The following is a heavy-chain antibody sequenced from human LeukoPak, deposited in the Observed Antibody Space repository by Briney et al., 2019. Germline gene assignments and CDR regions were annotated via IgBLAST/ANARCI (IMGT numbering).Heavy chain of an antibody. CDR2: ISYDGSNT. D-gene: IGHD1-26*01. V-gene: IGHV3-30*03. Sequence: AGGSLRLSCAASGFTFSSYGMHWVRQAPGKGLEWVAVISYDGSNTYYADSVKGRFTISRDNSKNMLYLQMNSLRAEDTAVYYCAREVSSGSYYDYWGQGTLVTVSS. J-gene: IGHJ4*02. CDR3: AREVSSGSYYDY. CDR1: GFTFSSYG.